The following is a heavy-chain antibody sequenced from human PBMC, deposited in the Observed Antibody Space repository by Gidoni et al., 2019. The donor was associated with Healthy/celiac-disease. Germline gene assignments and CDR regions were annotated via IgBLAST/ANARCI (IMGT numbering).Heavy chain of an antibody. Sequence: EVQLVESGGGLVQPGRSLRLSCAASGFTFDDYAMHWVRQAPGKGLEWVSGISWNSGSIGYADSVKGRFTISRDNAKNSLYLQMNSLRAEDTALYYCAKEIYSSSSHGEDAFDIWGQGTMVTVSS. CDR2: ISWNSGSI. J-gene: IGHJ3*02. D-gene: IGHD6-6*01. V-gene: IGHV3-9*01. CDR1: GFTFDDYA. CDR3: AKEIYSSSSHGEDAFDI.